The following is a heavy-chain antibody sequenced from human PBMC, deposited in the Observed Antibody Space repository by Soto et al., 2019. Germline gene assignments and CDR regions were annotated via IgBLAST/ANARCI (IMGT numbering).Heavy chain of an antibody. CDR2: MNPNSGNT. CDR1: GYTFTSYD. CDR3: AKERSEAGRGWCDA. V-gene: IGHV1-8*01. Sequence: QVQLVQSGAEVKKPGASVKVSCKASGYTFTSYDINWVRQATGQGLEWMGWMNPNSGNTGYAQKFQGRVTMAKDASIRTAQTELSSLRSTDTAVYYCAKERSEAGRGWCDACGQGALVTVAS. D-gene: IGHD6-13*01. J-gene: IGHJ5*02.